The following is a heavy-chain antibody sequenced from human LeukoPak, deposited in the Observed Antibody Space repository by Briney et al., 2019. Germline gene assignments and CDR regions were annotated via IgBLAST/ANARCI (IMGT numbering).Heavy chain of an antibody. V-gene: IGHV1-2*06. CDR1: GYTFSGYC. CDR2: INPNNGAT. J-gene: IGHJ4*02. Sequence: ASVKVSCKASGYTFSGYCMHWVRQAPGQGLEWMGRINPNNGATNYAQRFQDRVTMTRDTSINTVYMELSRLRSDDTAVYYCARGQEIQLWSSRSDYWGQGTLVTVSS. CDR3: ARGQEIQLWSSRSDY. D-gene: IGHD5-18*01.